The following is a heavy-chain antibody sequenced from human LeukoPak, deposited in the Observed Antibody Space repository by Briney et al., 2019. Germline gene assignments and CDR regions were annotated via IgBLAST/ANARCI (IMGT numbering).Heavy chain of an antibody. CDR1: GFTFSSYA. V-gene: IGHV3-64*01. CDR3: ARDVRDRAYYYYYYYMDV. D-gene: IGHD1-14*01. J-gene: IGHJ6*03. Sequence: GGSLRLSCAASGFTFSSYAMHWVRQAPGKGLEYVSAISSNGGSTYYANSVKGRFTISRDNSKNTLYLQMGSLRAEDMAVYYCARDVRDRAYYYYYYYMDVWGQGTTVTVSS. CDR2: ISSNGGST.